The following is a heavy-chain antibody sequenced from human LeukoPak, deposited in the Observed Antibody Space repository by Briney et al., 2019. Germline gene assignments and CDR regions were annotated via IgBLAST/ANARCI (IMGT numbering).Heavy chain of an antibody. D-gene: IGHD3-22*01. CDR3: ARDRPNRRSGFYDY. J-gene: IGHJ4*02. CDR1: GFTFSSYA. CDR2: ISGSGGST. V-gene: IGHV3-23*01. Sequence: AESLTLSCAASGFTFSSYAMSWVRQPPGKGLEWVSAISGSGGSTYYADSVKVRCTISRDKSKTTLYLQMNSMRAEDTAVYYCARDRPNRRSGFYDYWGQGTLVTVSS.